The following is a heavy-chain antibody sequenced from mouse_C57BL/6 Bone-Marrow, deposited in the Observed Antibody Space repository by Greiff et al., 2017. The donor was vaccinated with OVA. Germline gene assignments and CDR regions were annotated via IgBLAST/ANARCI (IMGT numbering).Heavy chain of an antibody. V-gene: IGHV4-1*01. CDR1: GIDFSSYW. Sequence: GIDFSSYWTCWVRRAPGQGLEWIGEINPDSSTINYAPSLKDKFIISRDDSKNTLYLQMSKVRSEDTALYYCALRDYFDYWGQGTTLTVSS. J-gene: IGHJ2*01. CDR2: INPDSSTI. CDR3: ALRDYFDY.